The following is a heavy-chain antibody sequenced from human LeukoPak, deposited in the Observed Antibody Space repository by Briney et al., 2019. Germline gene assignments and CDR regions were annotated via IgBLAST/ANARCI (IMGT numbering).Heavy chain of an antibody. V-gene: IGHV4-39*01. Sequence: PSETLSLTRAVSVESISRSSYYCDWIRHPPGKGLEWIGNLYDSGSTRYNPSLRSRVTISADTSKNQFSQKLSSVTALYAAVYYYARHTRPRYSGYENAFDIWGQGNMVTVSS. D-gene: IGHD5-12*01. CDR2: LYDSGST. CDR3: ARHTRPRYSGYENAFDI. J-gene: IGHJ3*02. CDR1: VESISRSSYY.